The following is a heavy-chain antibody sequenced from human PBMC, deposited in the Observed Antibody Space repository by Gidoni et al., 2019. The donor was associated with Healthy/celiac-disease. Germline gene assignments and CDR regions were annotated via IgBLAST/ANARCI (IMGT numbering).Heavy chain of an antibody. V-gene: IGHV4-61*01. D-gene: IGHD3-16*02. CDR1: GGSVSSGSYY. J-gene: IGHJ4*02. Sequence: QVQLQESGPGLVKPSETLSLTCTVSGGSVSSGSYYWSWIRPPPGKGLEWIGYIYYSGSTNYNPSLKSRVTISVDTSKNQFSLKLSSVTAADTAVYYCARVIGRLFVDYWGQGTLVTVSS. CDR2: IYYSGST. CDR3: ARVIGRLFVDY.